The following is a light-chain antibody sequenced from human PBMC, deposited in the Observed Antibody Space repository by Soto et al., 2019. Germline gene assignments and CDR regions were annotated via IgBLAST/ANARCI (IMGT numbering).Light chain of an antibody. V-gene: IGKV3-11*01. J-gene: IGKJ4*01. CDR3: QRRSMRSLT. CDR1: QSASTY. Sequence: EVVLTQSPVTLALSPGETATLSCRASQSASTYLAWYQQRPGQAPRLLIYDASKRATGVPARFSGSGSGTDFTLTISSLEPEDFAVYYCQRRSMRSLTFGGGTKVEIK. CDR2: DAS.